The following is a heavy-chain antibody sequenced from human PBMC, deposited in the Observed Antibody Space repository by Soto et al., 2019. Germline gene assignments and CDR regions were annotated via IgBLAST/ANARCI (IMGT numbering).Heavy chain of an antibody. D-gene: IGHD2-15*01. CDR3: AHTGRIGYCSGGSCHQLLNWFDP. CDR1: GFSLSTSGVG. Sequence: SGPTLVNPTQTLTLTCTFSGFSLSTSGVGVGWIRQPPGKALEWLALIYWDDDKRYSPSLKSRLTITKDTSKNQVVLTMTNMDPVDTATYYCAHTGRIGYCSGGSCHQLLNWFDPWGQGTLVTVSS. J-gene: IGHJ5*02. V-gene: IGHV2-5*02. CDR2: IYWDDDK.